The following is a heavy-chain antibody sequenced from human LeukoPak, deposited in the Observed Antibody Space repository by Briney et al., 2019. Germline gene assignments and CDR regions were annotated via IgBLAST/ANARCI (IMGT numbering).Heavy chain of an antibody. Sequence: SQTLSLTCTVSGDSISSGGYYWSWIRQHPGKGLEWIGYIYYSGSTYYSPSLKSRATISVDTSKNQFSLKLSSVTAADTAVYYCARLTMIVVKPDAFDIWGQGTMVTVSS. CDR3: ARLTMIVVKPDAFDI. CDR1: GDSISSGGYY. J-gene: IGHJ3*02. V-gene: IGHV4-31*03. D-gene: IGHD3-22*01. CDR2: IYYSGST.